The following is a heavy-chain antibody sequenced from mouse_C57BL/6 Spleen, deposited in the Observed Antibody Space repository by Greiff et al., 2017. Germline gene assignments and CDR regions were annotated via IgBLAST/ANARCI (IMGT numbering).Heavy chain of an antibody. CDR2: IDPANGDT. D-gene: IGHD1-1*01. V-gene: IGHV14-4*01. J-gene: IGHJ4*01. Sequence: VQLQQSGAELVRPGASVKLSCTASGFNIKDDYMHWVKQRPEQGLAWIGWIDPANGDTEYASKFQGKATITADTSSNTAYLQLSSLTSEDTAVYYCTSHYGSSYGYAMDYWGQGTSVTVSS. CDR1: GFNIKDDY. CDR3: TSHYGSSYGYAMDY.